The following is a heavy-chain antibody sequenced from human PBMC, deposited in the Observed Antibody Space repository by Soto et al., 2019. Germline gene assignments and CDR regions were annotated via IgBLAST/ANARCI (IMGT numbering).Heavy chain of an antibody. CDR3: ARHMITIFGVAQDY. Sequence: SVKVSCKASGYTFTSYTISWVRQAPGQGLEWMGRIIPILGIANYAQKFQGRVTITADKSTSTAYMGLSSLRSEDTAVYYCARHMITIFGVAQDYWGQGTLVTVPS. D-gene: IGHD3-3*01. CDR1: GYTFTSYT. CDR2: IIPILGIA. J-gene: IGHJ4*02. V-gene: IGHV1-69*02.